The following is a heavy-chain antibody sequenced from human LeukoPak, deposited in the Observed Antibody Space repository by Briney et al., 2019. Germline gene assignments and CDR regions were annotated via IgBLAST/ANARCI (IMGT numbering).Heavy chain of an antibody. V-gene: IGHV3-48*03. CDR1: GFTFSSYE. D-gene: IGHD3-22*01. Sequence: GGSLRLSCAASGFTFSSYEMNWVRQAPGKGLEWVSYISSTGSTIYYADSVKGRFTISRDNAKNSLYLQMNSLRAEDTAVYYCARNNYYDSSGYYYVRAFDIWGQGTMVTVSS. CDR2: ISSTGSTI. CDR3: ARNNYYDSSGYYYVRAFDI. J-gene: IGHJ3*02.